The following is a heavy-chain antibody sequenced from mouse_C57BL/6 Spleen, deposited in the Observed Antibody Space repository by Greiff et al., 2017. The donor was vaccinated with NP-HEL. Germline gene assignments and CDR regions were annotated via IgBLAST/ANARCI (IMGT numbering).Heavy chain of an antibody. CDR3: ARWPLFTTVVATDAMDY. Sequence: QVQLQQPGAELVKPGASVKLSCKASGYTFTSYWMHWVKQRPGRGLEWIGRIDPNSGGTKYNEKFKSKATLTVDKPSSTAYMQLSSLTSEDSAVYYCARWPLFTTVVATDAMDYWGQGTSVTVSS. CDR2: IDPNSGGT. CDR1: GYTFTSYW. D-gene: IGHD1-1*01. J-gene: IGHJ4*01. V-gene: IGHV1-72*01.